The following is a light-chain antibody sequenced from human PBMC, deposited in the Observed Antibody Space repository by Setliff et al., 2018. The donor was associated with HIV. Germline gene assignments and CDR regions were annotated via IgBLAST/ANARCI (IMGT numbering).Light chain of an antibody. Sequence: LTQPASVSGSPGQSITISCTGTSSDVGGYNYVSWYQQHPGKAPKLIIYEVTNRPSGVSYRFSGSKSGNTASLTISGLQAEDEADYYCSSFTTTNALDVFGTGTKVTVL. V-gene: IGLV2-14*01. CDR1: SSDVGGYNY. CDR3: SSFTTTNALDV. J-gene: IGLJ1*01. CDR2: EVT.